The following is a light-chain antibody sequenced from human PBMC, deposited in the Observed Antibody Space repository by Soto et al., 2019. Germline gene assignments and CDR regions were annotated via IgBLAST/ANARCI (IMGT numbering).Light chain of an antibody. Sequence: DFRMTQSPSSLSAAVGDRVTITCRASQSISSYLNWYQQKPGKAPKLLIYAASSLQSGVPSRFRGSGSGTYFTLTISSLQPEDFATYYCQQSYSTPTFGGGTKVEIK. CDR3: QQSYSTPT. CDR2: AAS. J-gene: IGKJ4*01. CDR1: QSISSY. V-gene: IGKV1-39*01.